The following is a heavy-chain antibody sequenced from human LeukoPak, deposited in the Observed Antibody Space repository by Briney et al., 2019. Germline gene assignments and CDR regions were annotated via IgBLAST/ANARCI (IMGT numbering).Heavy chain of an antibody. CDR2: IYSGGST. J-gene: IGHJ4*02. Sequence: PGGSLRLSCAASGFTFSSYSMNWVRQAPGKGLEWVSIIYSGGSTFYADSVKGRFTISRDNSKNTLYLQMNSLRSEDTAVYYCATISLLGIYFDYWGQGTLVTVSS. D-gene: IGHD1-14*01. V-gene: IGHV3-53*05. CDR1: GFTFSSYS. CDR3: ATISLLGIYFDY.